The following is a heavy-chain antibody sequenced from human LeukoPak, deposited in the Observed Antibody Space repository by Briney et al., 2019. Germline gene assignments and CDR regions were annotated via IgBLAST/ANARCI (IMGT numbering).Heavy chain of an antibody. Sequence: PSETLSLTCTVSGGSISSSSYYWGWIRQPPGKGLEWIVSIYYSGSTYYNPSLKSRVTISVDTSKTQFSLKLSSVTAADTAVYSCARHVGFGDPTWGWSERFDPWGQGTLVTVSS. V-gene: IGHV4-39*01. D-gene: IGHD2-21*02. CDR2: IYYSGST. CDR3: ARHVGFGDPTWGWSERFDP. CDR1: GGSISSSSYY. J-gene: IGHJ5*02.